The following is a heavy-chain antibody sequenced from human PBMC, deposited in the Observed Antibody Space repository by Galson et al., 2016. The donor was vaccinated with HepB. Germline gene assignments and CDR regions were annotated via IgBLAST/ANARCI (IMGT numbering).Heavy chain of an antibody. CDR3: ARIPYGGNGPFDI. CDR2: VSTSGRIV. V-gene: IGHV3-11*01. Sequence: SLRLSCAASGFTFSDYYMSWIRQAPGKGLEWISYVSTSGRIVKYAGSVKGRFTISRDNGKNSLYLQMISLRDEDTAVYYCARIPYGGNGPFDIWGQGTMVTVSS. J-gene: IGHJ3*02. CDR1: GFTFSDYY. D-gene: IGHD4-23*01.